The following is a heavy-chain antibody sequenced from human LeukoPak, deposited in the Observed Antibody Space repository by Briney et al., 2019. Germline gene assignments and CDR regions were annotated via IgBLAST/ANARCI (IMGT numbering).Heavy chain of an antibody. CDR1: GDSITSGGYS. D-gene: IGHD3-22*01. CDR2: IYYSGST. Sequence: SQTLSLTCAVSGDSITSGGYSWSWIRQPPGKGLEWIGYIYYSGSTNYNPSLKSRVTISVDTSKNQFSLKLSSVTAADTAVYYCARGYPAHTMIPRNDYWGQGTLVTVSS. V-gene: IGHV4-61*08. J-gene: IGHJ4*02. CDR3: ARGYPAHTMIPRNDY.